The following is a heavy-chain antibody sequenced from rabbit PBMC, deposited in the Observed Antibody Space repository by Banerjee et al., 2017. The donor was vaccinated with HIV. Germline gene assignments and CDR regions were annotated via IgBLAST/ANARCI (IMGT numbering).Heavy chain of an antibody. CDR2: IYISSDTT. D-gene: IGHD4-2*01. V-gene: IGHV1S40*01. CDR3: ARDDAGVVGYDWDL. J-gene: IGHJ4*01. Sequence: QSLEESGGDLVKPGASLTLTCTASGFDLSSYYYMCWVRQAPGKGLEWIGCIYISSDTTWYARWAKGRFTISKTSSTTVTLQMTSLTAADTATYFCARDDAGVVGYDWDLWGQGTLVTVS. CDR1: GFDLSSYYY.